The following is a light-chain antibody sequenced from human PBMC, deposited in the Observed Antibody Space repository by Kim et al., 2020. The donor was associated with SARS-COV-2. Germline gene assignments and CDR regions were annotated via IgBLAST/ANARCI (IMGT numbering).Light chain of an antibody. CDR2: WAS. CDR3: QQYYSTPWT. Sequence: DIVMTQSPDSLAVSLGERATINCKTSQSVLYSSSNKNFLAWYQQKPGQPPKLLFYWASTRQSGVFDQFSGSGSGTDFTLTISSLQAEDVAVYYCQQYYSTPWTFGQGTKVDIK. V-gene: IGKV4-1*01. J-gene: IGKJ1*01. CDR1: QSVLYSSSNKNF.